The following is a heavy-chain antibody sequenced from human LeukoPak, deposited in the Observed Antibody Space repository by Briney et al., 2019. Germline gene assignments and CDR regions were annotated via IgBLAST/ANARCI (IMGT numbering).Heavy chain of an antibody. Sequence: SETLSLTCIVSGGSISSYYWSWIRQPAGKGLEWIGRISASGSTNYNPSLRCRVTMSVDMSKNQFSLNLRSVTAADTAVYYCAREYSSSSGKNAFDIWGQGTMVTVSS. CDR1: GGSISSYY. CDR3: AREYSSSSGKNAFDI. V-gene: IGHV4-4*07. D-gene: IGHD6-6*01. CDR2: ISASGST. J-gene: IGHJ3*02.